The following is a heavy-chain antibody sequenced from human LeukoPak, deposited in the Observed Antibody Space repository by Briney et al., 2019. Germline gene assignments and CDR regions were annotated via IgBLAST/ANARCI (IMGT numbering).Heavy chain of an antibody. D-gene: IGHD3-10*01. J-gene: IGHJ4*02. CDR1: GFTFSSCG. Sequence: GGSLRLSCAASGFTFSSCGMHWVRQAPGKGLEWVAVIWNDGSNKYYADSVKGRFTISRDNAKNSLYLQMNSLRAEDTAVYYCARDLVYWGSGSPFDYWGQGTLVTVSS. CDR2: IWNDGSNK. V-gene: IGHV3-33*08. CDR3: ARDLVYWGSGSPFDY.